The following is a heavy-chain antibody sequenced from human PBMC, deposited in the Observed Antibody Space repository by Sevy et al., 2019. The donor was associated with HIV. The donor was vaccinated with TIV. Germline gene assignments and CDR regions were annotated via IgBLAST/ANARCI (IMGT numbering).Heavy chain of an antibody. CDR2: IIPIFGTA. Sequence: ASVKVSCKASGGTFSSYAISWVRQAPGQGLEWMGGIIPIFGTANYAQKFQGRVTITADKSTSPAYMELSSLRSEDTAVYYCASNYYGSGSYSLGFADYWGQGTLVTVSS. V-gene: IGHV1-69*06. CDR1: GGTFSSYA. CDR3: ASNYYGSGSYSLGFADY. J-gene: IGHJ4*02. D-gene: IGHD3-10*01.